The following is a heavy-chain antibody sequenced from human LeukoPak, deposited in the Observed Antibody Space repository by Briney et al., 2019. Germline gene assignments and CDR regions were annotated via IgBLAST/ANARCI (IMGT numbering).Heavy chain of an antibody. D-gene: IGHD3-22*01. CDR1: GVSFSGYY. CDR2: INHSGST. V-gene: IGHV4-34*01. CDR3: ARLWYDRRGDRSTYWYFDL. J-gene: IGHJ2*01. Sequence: PSETLSLTCAVYGVSFSGYYWSWIRQPPGKGLEWIGEINHSGSTNYNPALKSRVTISVDTSKNQFSLKLSSLTAADTAVYYCARLWYDRRGDRSTYWYFDLWGRGTLVTVSS.